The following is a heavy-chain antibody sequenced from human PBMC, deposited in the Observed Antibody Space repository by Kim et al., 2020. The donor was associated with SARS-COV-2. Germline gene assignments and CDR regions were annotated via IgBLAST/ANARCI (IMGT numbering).Heavy chain of an antibody. Sequence: SETLSLTCTVSGGSISPYYWNWIRQPPGKGLEWIGYIHYSGSTDYSPSLKSRVTLSVDTSRNLLSLGLTSVTAADTAVYYGARGALAAGSQWYLDLWGRG. CDR2: IHYSGST. D-gene: IGHD6-13*01. J-gene: IGHJ2*01. V-gene: IGHV4-59*01. CDR3: ARGALAAGSQWYLDL. CDR1: GGSISPYY.